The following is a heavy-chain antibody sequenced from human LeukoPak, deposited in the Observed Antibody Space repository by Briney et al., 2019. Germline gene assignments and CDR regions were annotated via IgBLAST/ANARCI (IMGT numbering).Heavy chain of an antibody. CDR1: GGTFSSYA. CDR2: IIPIFGTA. Sequence: SVKVSCKASGGTFSSYAISWVRQAPGQGLEWMGGIIPIFGTANYAQKFQGRVTITADESTSTAYMELSSLRSEDTAVYYCAGELMRVGMQLRDYYYMDVWGKGTTVTVSS. J-gene: IGHJ6*03. CDR3: AGELMRVGMQLRDYYYMDV. D-gene: IGHD3-10*01. V-gene: IGHV1-69*13.